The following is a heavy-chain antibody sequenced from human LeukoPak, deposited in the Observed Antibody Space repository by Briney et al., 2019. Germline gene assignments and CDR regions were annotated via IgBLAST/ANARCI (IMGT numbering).Heavy chain of an antibody. CDR3: ARDRNAISGGSIVGWFDP. J-gene: IGHJ5*02. CDR2: INPNSGGT. Sequence: ASVKVSCKASGYTFTGYYMHWVRQAPGQGLEWMGWINPNSGGTSYAQKFQGRVTMTRDMSTSTVYMELSSLRSEDTAVYYCARDRNAISGGSIVGWFDPWGQGTLVTVSS. CDR1: GYTFTGYY. V-gene: IGHV1-2*02. D-gene: IGHD2-15*01.